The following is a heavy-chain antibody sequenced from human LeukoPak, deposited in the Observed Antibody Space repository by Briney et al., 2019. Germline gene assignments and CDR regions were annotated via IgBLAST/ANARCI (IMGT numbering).Heavy chain of an antibody. D-gene: IGHD6-6*01. V-gene: IGHV4-39*01. CDR2: ISYSGST. CDR3: ARLGGGQLVPLDS. Sequence: SETLSLTCNVSGGSISRSSDYWGWIRQPPGKGLEWVGTISYSGSTYYNPSLKSRVTISVDTYKNQFSLKVTSVTATDTAVYFCARLGGGQLVPLDSWGQGTLATLSS. CDR1: GGSISRSSDY. J-gene: IGHJ4*02.